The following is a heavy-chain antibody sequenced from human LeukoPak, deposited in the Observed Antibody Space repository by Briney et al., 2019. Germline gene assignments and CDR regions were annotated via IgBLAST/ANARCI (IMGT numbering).Heavy chain of an antibody. Sequence: AGSLTLSCAASGFTFSSYSMKRVRQAPGKGLEWVSSISSSSSYIYYADSVKGRFTISRDNSKNSLYLQLNTLSAEDTAVYYCARDLVWFGEPKGYYNYMDVWGKGTTVTISS. CDR1: GFTFSSYS. CDR2: ISSSSSYI. V-gene: IGHV3-21*01. D-gene: IGHD3-10*01. CDR3: ARDLVWFGEPKGYYNYMDV. J-gene: IGHJ6*03.